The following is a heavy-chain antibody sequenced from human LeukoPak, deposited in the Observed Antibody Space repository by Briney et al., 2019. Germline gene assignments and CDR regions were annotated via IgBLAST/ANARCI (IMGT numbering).Heavy chain of an antibody. CDR2: ISSSGSTI. J-gene: IGHJ4*02. CDR1: GFTFSDYY. D-gene: IGHD4-17*01. CDR3: ARSPYGDSRRTFDY. Sequence: GGSLRLSCAASGFTFSDYYMSWIRQAPGKGLEWVSYISSSGSTIYYADSVEGRFTISRDNAKNSLYLQMNSLRAEDTAVYYCARSPYGDSRRTFDYWGQGTLVTVSS. V-gene: IGHV3-11*04.